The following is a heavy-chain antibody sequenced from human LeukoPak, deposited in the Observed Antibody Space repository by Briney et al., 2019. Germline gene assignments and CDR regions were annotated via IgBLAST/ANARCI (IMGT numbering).Heavy chain of an antibody. V-gene: IGHV3-23*01. Sequence: PGGSLGLSCAVSGITLSNYGMSWVRQAPGKGLEWVAGISDRGGSTNYADSVKGRFTVSRDNPKNSLYLQMNSLRAEDTAVYYCARDRLPDYYGSGRGDHFDYWGQGTLVTVSS. CDR1: GITLSNYG. CDR2: ISDRGGST. J-gene: IGHJ4*02. D-gene: IGHD3-10*01. CDR3: ARDRLPDYYGSGRGDHFDY.